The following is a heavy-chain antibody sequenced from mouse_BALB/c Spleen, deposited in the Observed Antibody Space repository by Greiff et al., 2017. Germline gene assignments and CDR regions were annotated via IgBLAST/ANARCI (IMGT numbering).Heavy chain of an antibody. Sequence: QVQLQQPGAELVMPGASVKMSCKASGYTFTDYWMHWVKQRPGQGLEWIGEIDTSDSYTSYNQKFKGKATLTVDESSSTAYMQLSSLTSEDSAVYYCARIDDYDWFAYWGQGTLVTVSA. V-gene: IGHV1-69*01. CDR3: ARIDDYDWFAY. D-gene: IGHD2-4*01. CDR1: GYTFTDYW. CDR2: IDTSDSYT. J-gene: IGHJ3*01.